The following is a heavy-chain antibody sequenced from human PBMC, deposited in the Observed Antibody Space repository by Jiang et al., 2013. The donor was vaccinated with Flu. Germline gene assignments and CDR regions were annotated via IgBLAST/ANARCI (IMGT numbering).Heavy chain of an antibody. CDR2: INPNSGGT. D-gene: IGHD3-10*01. V-gene: IGHV1-2*02. CDR3: ARDRRNGSGSYLYWY. J-gene: IGHJ4*02. Sequence: SGAEVKKPGASVKVSCKASGYTFTGYYMHWVRQAPGQGLEWMGWINPNSGGTNYAQKFQGRVTMTRDTSISTAYMELSRLRSDDTAVYYCARDRRNGSGSYLYWYWGQGTLVTVSS. CDR1: GYTFTGYY.